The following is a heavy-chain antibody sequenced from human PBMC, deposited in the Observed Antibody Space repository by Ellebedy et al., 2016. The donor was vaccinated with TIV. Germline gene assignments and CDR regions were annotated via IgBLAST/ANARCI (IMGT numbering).Heavy chain of an antibody. CDR2: ITSAGDT. V-gene: IGHV3-13*01. CDR1: GFTFSSHD. J-gene: IGHJ4*02. CDR3: AKGGPYDYVWGSYRYYYFDY. Sequence: PGGSLRLSCAASGFTFSSHDMHWVRQPTGKGLEWVSGITSAGDTYYLGSVKGRFIISRDSAKNSLYLQMNSLRAEDTAVYYCAKGGPYDYVWGSYRYYYFDYWGQGTLVTVSS. D-gene: IGHD3-16*02.